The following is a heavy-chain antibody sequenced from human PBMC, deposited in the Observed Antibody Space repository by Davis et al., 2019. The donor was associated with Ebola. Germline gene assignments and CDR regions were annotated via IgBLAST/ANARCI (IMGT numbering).Heavy chain of an antibody. CDR3: ARDGIAIFYYYGMDV. CDR1: GFNFSDYG. V-gene: IGHV3-30*04. D-gene: IGHD6-13*01. CDR2: TSFGGSNK. Sequence: GESLKISCAASGFNFSDYGLHWVRQAPGKGLERVAVTSFGGSNKFYADYVRGRFTISVDSSKNTVYLQMNSLVAEDTAVYHCARDGIAIFYYYGMDVWGQGTTVTVSS. J-gene: IGHJ6*02.